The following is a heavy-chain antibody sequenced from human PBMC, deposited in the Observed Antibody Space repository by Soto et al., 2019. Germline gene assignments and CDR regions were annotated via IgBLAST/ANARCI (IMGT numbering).Heavy chain of an antibody. Sequence: GGSLRLSCAASGFTFSDYLMTWARQAPGKGLEWVATIKQDGNEQYYVDSVKGRFTISRDNAKNSLYLQMNSLRAEDTAVYYCARETQQQEVKWFDPWGQGTLVTVSS. V-gene: IGHV3-7*01. CDR3: ARETQQQEVKWFDP. D-gene: IGHD6-13*01. CDR2: IKQDGNEQ. J-gene: IGHJ5*02. CDR1: GFTFSDYL.